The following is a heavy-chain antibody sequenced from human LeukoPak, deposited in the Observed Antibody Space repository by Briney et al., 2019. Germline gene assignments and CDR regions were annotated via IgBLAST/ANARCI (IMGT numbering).Heavy chain of an antibody. J-gene: IGHJ4*02. CDR3: APTPHYYDSSGYPD. V-gene: IGHV3-23*01. CDR2: ISGSGGST. CDR1: GFTFSSYA. D-gene: IGHD3-22*01. Sequence: PGGSLRLSCAASGFTFSSYAMGWVRQAPGKGLEWVSAISGSGGSTYYADSVKGRFTISRDNSKNTLYLQMNSLRAEDTAVYYCAPTPHYYDSSGYPDWGQGTLVTVSS.